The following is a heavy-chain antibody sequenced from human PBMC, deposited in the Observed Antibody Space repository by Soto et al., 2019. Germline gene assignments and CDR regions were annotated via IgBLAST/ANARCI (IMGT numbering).Heavy chain of an antibody. CDR1: GGTFSSYA. CDR3: ARAPDYYDSSGYYRNDAFDI. CDR2: IIPIFGTA. D-gene: IGHD3-22*01. J-gene: IGHJ3*02. Sequence: ASVKVSCKASGGTFSSYAISWVRQAPGQGLEWMGGIIPIFGTANYAQKFQGRVTITADESTSTDYMELSSLRSEDTAVYYCARAPDYYDSSGYYRNDAFDIWGQGTMVTVSS. V-gene: IGHV1-69*13.